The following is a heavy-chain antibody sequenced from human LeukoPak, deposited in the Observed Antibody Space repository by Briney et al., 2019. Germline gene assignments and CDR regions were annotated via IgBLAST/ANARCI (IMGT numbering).Heavy chain of an antibody. Sequence: ASVKVSCKASGGTFSSYAISWVRQAPGQGLEWMGRIIPILGIANYAQKFQGRVTITADKSTSTAYMELSSLRSEDTAVYYCARGTITFGGVIAPKDDYWGQGTLVTVSS. V-gene: IGHV1-69*04. J-gene: IGHJ4*02. D-gene: IGHD3-16*02. CDR3: ARGTITFGGVIAPKDDY. CDR1: GGTFSSYA. CDR2: IIPILGIA.